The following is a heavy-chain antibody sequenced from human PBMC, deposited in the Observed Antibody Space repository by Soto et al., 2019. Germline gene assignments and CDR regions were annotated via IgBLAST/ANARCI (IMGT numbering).Heavy chain of an antibody. CDR3: AKPGYCSSTSCPEDY. D-gene: IGHD2-2*01. CDR2: ISGSGGST. CDR1: GFTFSSYA. V-gene: IGHV3-23*01. Sequence: EVQLLESGGGLVQPGGSLRLSCAASGFTFSSYAMSWVRQAPGKGLEWVSAISGSGGSTYYADSVKGRFTISRDNSKNTLYLQMNSLRAENTAVYYCAKPGYCSSTSCPEDYWGQGILVTVSS. J-gene: IGHJ4*02.